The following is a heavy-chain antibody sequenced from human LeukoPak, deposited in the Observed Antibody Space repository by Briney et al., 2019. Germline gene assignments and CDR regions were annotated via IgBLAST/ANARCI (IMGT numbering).Heavy chain of an antibody. CDR1: GFTVSSNY. CDR2: IYSGGST. D-gene: IGHD3-10*01. V-gene: IGHV3-66*01. CDR3: ARVRVREFYGMDV. Sequence: GGSLRLSCAASGFTVSSNYMSWVRQAPGKGLEWVSVIYSGGSTYYADSVKGRFTISRDNAKNSLYLQMNSLRAEDTAVYSCARVRVREFYGMDVWGQGTTVIVSS. J-gene: IGHJ6*02.